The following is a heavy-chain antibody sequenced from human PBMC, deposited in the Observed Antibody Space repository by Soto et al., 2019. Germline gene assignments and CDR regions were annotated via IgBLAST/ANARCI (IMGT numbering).Heavy chain of an antibody. V-gene: IGHV3-21*01. J-gene: IGHJ4*02. D-gene: IGHD3-22*01. CDR2: ISSSGSYI. CDR3: ARLTSYDSSGDYCY. Sequence: EVQLVESGGGLVKPGGSLRLSCAASGFTFSSYSMNWVRQAPGKGLEWVSSISSSGSYIYYADSVKGRFTISRDNAKNSLYLQMNSLRAEDTAVYYCARLTSYDSSGDYCYWGQGTLVTVSS. CDR1: GFTFSSYS.